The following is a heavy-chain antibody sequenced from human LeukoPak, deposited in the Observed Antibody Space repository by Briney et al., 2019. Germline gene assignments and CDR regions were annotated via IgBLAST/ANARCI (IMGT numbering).Heavy chain of an antibody. CDR1: GFTFDDYA. V-gene: IGHV3-9*01. D-gene: IGHD3-22*01. Sequence: PGGSLRLSCAASGFTFDDYAMHWVRQAPGKGLEWVSGISWNSGSIGYADSVKGRFTISRDNAKNTLYLQMISLRDEDTAIYYCAKGAEYFYDSSGLIDFWGQGTLVTVSS. CDR2: ISWNSGSI. CDR3: AKGAEYFYDSSGLIDF. J-gene: IGHJ4*02.